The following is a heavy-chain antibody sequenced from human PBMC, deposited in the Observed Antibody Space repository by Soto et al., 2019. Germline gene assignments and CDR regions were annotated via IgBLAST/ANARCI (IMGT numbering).Heavy chain of an antibody. Sequence: SETLSRTCAVSGTSISSTFWWTCVRQPPGKGLEWIGEVYHSGSTKYNPSLKSRVTISVDKSKNQFSLELRAVTAADTAVYYCARVNYYDSSGSIDYWGQGTLVTVSS. CDR3: ARVNYYDSSGSIDY. D-gene: IGHD3-22*01. CDR1: GTSISSTFW. V-gene: IGHV4-4*02. CDR2: VYHSGST. J-gene: IGHJ4*02.